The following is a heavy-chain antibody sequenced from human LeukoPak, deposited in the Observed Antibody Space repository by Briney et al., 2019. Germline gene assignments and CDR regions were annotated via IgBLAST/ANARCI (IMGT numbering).Heavy chain of an antibody. Sequence: ASVKVSCKASGYTFTGYYMHWVRQAPGQGLEWMGWINPNSGGTNYAQKLQGRVTMTRDTSISTAYMELSRLRSDDTAVYYCARAGDTVTTTYYYYYGMDVWGQGTTVTVSS. CDR3: ARAGDTVTTTYYYYYGMDV. CDR1: GYTFTGYY. D-gene: IGHD4-11*01. CDR2: INPNSGGT. J-gene: IGHJ6*02. V-gene: IGHV1-2*02.